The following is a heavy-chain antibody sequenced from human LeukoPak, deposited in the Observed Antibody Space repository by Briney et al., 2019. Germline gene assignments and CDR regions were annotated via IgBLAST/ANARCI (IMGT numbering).Heavy chain of an antibody. Sequence: GGSLRLSCAASGFTFDDYAMHWVRQAPGKGLEWVSGISWNSGSIGYADSVKGRFTISRDNAKNSLYLQMNSLRAEDTALYYCAKEKDIVVVVAATRHCYYYMDVWGKGTTVTVSS. CDR3: AKEKDIVVVVAATRHCYYYMDV. J-gene: IGHJ6*03. CDR2: ISWNSGSI. D-gene: IGHD2-15*01. CDR1: GFTFDDYA. V-gene: IGHV3-9*01.